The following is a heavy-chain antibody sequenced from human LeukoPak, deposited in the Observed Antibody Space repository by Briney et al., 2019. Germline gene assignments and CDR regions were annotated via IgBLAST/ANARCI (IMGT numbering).Heavy chain of an antibody. D-gene: IGHD3-16*02. CDR3: AKWVIGRNFDY. CDR1: GFTFSNCV. Sequence: GGSLRLSCAASGFTFSNCVMNWVRQAPGRGLEWVSAISGSGGDTYYADSVKGRFSISRDNSKNTLYLQMNSLRAEDTAVYYCAKWVIGRNFDYWGQGTLVTVSS. V-gene: IGHV3-23*01. J-gene: IGHJ4*02. CDR2: ISGSGGDT.